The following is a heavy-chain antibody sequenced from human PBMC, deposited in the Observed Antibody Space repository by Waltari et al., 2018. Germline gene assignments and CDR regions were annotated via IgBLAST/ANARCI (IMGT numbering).Heavy chain of an antibody. D-gene: IGHD2-15*01. Sequence: QVQLVQSGAAVKNSGSSVKVSCKASGGTFSSYAITWVRQAPGKGLEWMGGIIPMFGTANYAQKFQDRVTITADESTSTAYMELSSLRSEDTAVYYCARSSSAVVGDAFDIWGQGTMVTVSS. CDR3: ARSSSAVVGDAFDI. CDR1: GGTFSSYA. V-gene: IGHV1-69*12. J-gene: IGHJ3*02. CDR2: IIPMFGTA.